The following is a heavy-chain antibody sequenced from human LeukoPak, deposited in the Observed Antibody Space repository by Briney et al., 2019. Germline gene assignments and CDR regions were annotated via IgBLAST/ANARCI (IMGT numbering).Heavy chain of an antibody. J-gene: IGHJ4*02. V-gene: IGHV3-20*04. Sequence: GGSLRLSCAASGFTFDDYGMSWVRQAPGKGLEWVSGINWNGGSTGYADSVKGRFTISRDNAKNSLYLQMNSLRAEDTAVYYCARAGYFDWLLRGYFDYWGQGTLVTVSS. CDR2: INWNGGST. CDR1: GFTFDDYG. D-gene: IGHD3-9*01. CDR3: ARAGYFDWLLRGYFDY.